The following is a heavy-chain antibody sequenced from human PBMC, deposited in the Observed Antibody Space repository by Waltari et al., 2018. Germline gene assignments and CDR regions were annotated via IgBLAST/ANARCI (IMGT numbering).Heavy chain of an antibody. D-gene: IGHD3-22*01. V-gene: IGHV1-69*14. J-gene: IGHJ4*02. CDR1: GGALSNFA. Sequence: QVQLVQSGAEMKKPGSSVKVSCRASGGALSNFASSWVRQAPGQGLEWMGGVIPLFGVTNYAQKFQGRVTITADKSTSTAFVELRGLRFEDTAVYYCARDLMTTSYHSSGGFDYWGQGTLVTVSS. CDR2: VIPLFGVT. CDR3: ARDLMTTSYHSSGGFDY.